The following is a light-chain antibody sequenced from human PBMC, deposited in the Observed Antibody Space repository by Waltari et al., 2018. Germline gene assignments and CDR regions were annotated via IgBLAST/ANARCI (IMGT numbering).Light chain of an antibody. CDR2: PAS. CDR3: QQFYSLPYT. Sequence: DIQMTQSPSSLSASIGDRVTFTCRASQGIRNSLVWYQLKPGTAPKLLLSPASTLDSGVPSRFSGSGSGTVYTLTISSLQPEDLATYSCQQFYSLPYTFGQGTRLEL. V-gene: IGKV1-NL1*01. CDR1: QGIRNS. J-gene: IGKJ2*01.